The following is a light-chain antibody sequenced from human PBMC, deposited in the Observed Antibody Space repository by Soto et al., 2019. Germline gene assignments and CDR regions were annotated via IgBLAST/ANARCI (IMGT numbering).Light chain of an antibody. CDR2: WAS. J-gene: IGKJ4*01. Sequence: EIVITQYPDSLDVSRGERATLKCKSSQSVLYSSNNKNYLAWYQQKPGQPPKLLIYWASTRESGVPDRFSGSGSGTDFTLTISSLQAEDVAVYYCQQYYSTPQTFGGGTEVDIK. V-gene: IGKV4-1*01. CDR3: QQYYSTPQT. CDR1: QSVLYSSNNKNY.